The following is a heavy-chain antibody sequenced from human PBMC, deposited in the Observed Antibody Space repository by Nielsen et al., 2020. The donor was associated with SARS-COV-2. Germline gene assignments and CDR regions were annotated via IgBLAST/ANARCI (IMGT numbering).Heavy chain of an antibody. J-gene: IGHJ4*02. CDR1: GFTVSSNY. D-gene: IGHD6-6*01. CDR2: IYSGGST. CDR3: ARGEYSSNPFDY. V-gene: IGHV3-53*01. Sequence: GGSLRLSCAASGFTVSSNYMSWVRQAPGKGPEWVSVIYSGGSTYYADSVKGRFTISRDNSKNTLYLQMNSLRAEDTAVYHCARGEYSSNPFDYWGQGTLVTVSS.